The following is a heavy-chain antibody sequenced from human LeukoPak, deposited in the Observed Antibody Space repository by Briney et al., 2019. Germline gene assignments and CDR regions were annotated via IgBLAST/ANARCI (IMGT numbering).Heavy chain of an antibody. CDR1: GYSISSGYY. V-gene: IGHV4-38-2*02. CDR2: IYHSGTT. D-gene: IGHD3-10*01. Sequence: SETLSLTCTVSGYSISSGYYWGWIRQPPGKGLEWIGSIYHSGTTYYNPSLKSRVTTSVDTSKNQFSLKLTSVTAADTAVYYCARDQDYYGSGSYWNYWGQGTLVTVSS. J-gene: IGHJ4*02. CDR3: ARDQDYYGSGSYWNY.